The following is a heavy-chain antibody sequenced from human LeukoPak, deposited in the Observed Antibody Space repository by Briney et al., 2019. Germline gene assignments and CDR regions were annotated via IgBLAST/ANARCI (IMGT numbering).Heavy chain of an antibody. CDR3: ARDVTYDSSGYSSENDY. CDR1: GYTFTGYY. CDR2: INPNSGGT. J-gene: IGHJ4*02. Sequence: ASVKVSCKASGYTFTGYYMHWVRQAPGQGLEWMGWINPNSGGTNYAQKFQGRVTMTRDTSISTAYMELSRLRSDDTAVYYCARDVTYDSSGYSSENDYWGQGTLVTVSS. D-gene: IGHD3-22*01. V-gene: IGHV1-2*02.